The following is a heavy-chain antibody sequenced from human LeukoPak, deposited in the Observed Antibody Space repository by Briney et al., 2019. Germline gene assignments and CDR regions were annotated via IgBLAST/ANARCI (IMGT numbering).Heavy chain of an antibody. CDR3: AKGSSSSRPYYFDY. CDR2: ITYSGGDT. CDR1: GFTFSSYA. Sequence: GASLRLSCVASGFTFSSYAMSWVRQAPGKGLEWVSAITYSGGDTYHADSVKGRLTISRDNSKNTLYLQMNSLRPDDTALYYCAKGSSSSRPYYFDYWGHGILVTVSP. D-gene: IGHD6-6*01. J-gene: IGHJ4*01. V-gene: IGHV3-23*01.